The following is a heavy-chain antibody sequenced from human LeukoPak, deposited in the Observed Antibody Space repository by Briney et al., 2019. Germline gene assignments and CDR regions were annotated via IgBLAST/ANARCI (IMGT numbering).Heavy chain of an antibody. D-gene: IGHD4/OR15-4a*01. CDR2: IYYSGST. CDR3: ARGASNWFDP. J-gene: IGHJ5*02. CDR1: GGSISSSSYY. Sequence: SEALSLTCTVSGGSISSSSYYWGWIRQPPGKGLEWIGSIYYSGSTYYNPPLKSRVTISVDTSKNQFSLKLSSVTAADTAVYYCARGASNWFDPWGQGTLVTVSS. V-gene: IGHV4-39*07.